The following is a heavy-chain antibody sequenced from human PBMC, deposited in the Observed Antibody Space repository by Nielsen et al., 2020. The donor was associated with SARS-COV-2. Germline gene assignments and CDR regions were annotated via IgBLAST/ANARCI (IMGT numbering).Heavy chain of an antibody. V-gene: IGHV3-15*01. CDR2: IKSKSDGGTA. J-gene: IGHJ4*02. CDR1: GFTFSNAW. CDR3: TARVL. Sequence: GESLKISCAASGFTFSNAWMSWVRQAPGKGLEWVGRIKSKSDGGTADYAAPVKGRFTISRDDSKDTLYLQMNSLKTEDTAVYYCTARVLRGQGTLVTVSS.